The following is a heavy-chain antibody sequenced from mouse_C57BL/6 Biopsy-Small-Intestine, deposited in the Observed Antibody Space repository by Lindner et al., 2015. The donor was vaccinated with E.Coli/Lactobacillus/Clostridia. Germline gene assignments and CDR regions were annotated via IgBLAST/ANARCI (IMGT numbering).Heavy chain of an antibody. CDR2: INPKSGGT. Sequence: SVKVSCKASGYTFSDYYLHWVRQAPEQGLEWMGWINPKSGGTNLAPKFQGRVTLTSDTAITTAFMELASLRSDDSAVYFCARGFIAENSAYRTPYLDFWGQGTLVTVSS. D-gene: IGHD5-5*01. CDR3: ARGFIAENSAYRTPYLDF. V-gene: IGHV1-26*01. J-gene: IGHJ4*01. CDR1: GYTFSDYY.